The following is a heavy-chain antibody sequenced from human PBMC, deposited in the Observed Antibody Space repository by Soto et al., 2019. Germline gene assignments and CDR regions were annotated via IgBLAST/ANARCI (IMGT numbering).Heavy chain of an antibody. V-gene: IGHV4-31*03. D-gene: IGHD3-22*01. Sequence: QVQLQESGPGLVKPSQTLSLTCTVSGGSISSGGYYWSWIRQHPGKGLEWIGYIYYSGSTYYNPSLRSRVTISGDASKNQCSLKLSSVTAAGTAVYYCARASSGYYDSSCYYFSALLFDYWGQGTLVTVSS. CDR1: GGSISSGGYY. CDR3: ARASSGYYDSSCYYFSALLFDY. J-gene: IGHJ4*02. CDR2: IYYSGST.